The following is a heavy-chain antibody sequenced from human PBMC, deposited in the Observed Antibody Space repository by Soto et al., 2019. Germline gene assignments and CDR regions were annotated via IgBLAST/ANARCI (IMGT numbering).Heavy chain of an antibody. Sequence: GGSLRLSCAASGFTFSSYSMNWVRQAPGKGLEWVSSISSSSSYIYYADSVKGRFTISRDNAKNSLYLQMNSLRAEDTAVYYCARDGLGTTGWDPFDYWGQGTLVTVSS. CDR1: GFTFSSYS. D-gene: IGHD4-17*01. CDR2: ISSSSSYI. V-gene: IGHV3-21*01. CDR3: ARDGLGTTGWDPFDY. J-gene: IGHJ4*02.